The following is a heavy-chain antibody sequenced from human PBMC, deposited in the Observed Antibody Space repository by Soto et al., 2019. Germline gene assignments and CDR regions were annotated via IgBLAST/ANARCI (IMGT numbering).Heavy chain of an antibody. Sequence: GGSLRLSCAASGFTFSSYAMPWVRQAPGKGLEWLGYIGGRGSPQRCADSIKGRFTIAMGNAKNSGYLQMDSLRVEDTAVYYCPRHLRGLGAGGTGLYYFDHSGQGTVVTFSS. J-gene: IGHJ4*02. CDR3: PRHLRGLGAGGTGLYYFDH. V-gene: IGHV3-48*03. CDR2: IGGRGSPQ. D-gene: IGHD1-1*01. CDR1: GFTFSSYA.